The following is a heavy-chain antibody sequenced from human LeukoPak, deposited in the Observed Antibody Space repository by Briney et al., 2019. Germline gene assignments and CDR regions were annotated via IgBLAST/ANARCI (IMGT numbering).Heavy chain of an antibody. V-gene: IGHV4-30-4*01. CDR3: ARDRFGKYYFDY. CDR2: ISYSGSA. Sequence: SETLSLTCTVSGGSISSGDYYWSWIRQPPGKGLEWIGYISYSGSAYYNPSLKSRVTISVHTSTNQFSLRLSSVTAADTAVYYCARDRFGKYYFDYWGQGTLVTVSS. J-gene: IGHJ4*02. D-gene: IGHD3-10*01. CDR1: GGSISSGDYY.